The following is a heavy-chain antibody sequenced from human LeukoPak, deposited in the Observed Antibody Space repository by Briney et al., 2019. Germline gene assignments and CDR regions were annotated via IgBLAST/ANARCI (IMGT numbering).Heavy chain of an antibody. CDR3: ARAVGGYYDILTGYRDPHYGMDV. CDR2: INTNTGNP. D-gene: IGHD3-9*01. J-gene: IGHJ6*02. CDR1: GYTFTSYG. Sequence: ASVTVSCTASGYTFTSYGISWVRQAPGQGLEWMGWINTNTGNPTYAQGFTGRFVFSLDTSVSTAYLQISSLKAEDTAVYYCARAVGGYYDILTGYRDPHYGMDVWGQGTTVTVSS. V-gene: IGHV7-4-1*02.